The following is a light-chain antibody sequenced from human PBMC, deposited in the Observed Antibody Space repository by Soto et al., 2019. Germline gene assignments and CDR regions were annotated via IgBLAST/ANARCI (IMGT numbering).Light chain of an antibody. V-gene: IGLV2-14*01. Sequence: QSALTQPASVSGSPGQSITISCTGTNSDVGGFNYVSWYQQHPGKAPKLMIYEVRNRPSGISSRFSGSKSGNTASLTISGLQAEDEADYYCSSYTTTSSVVFGGGTKLTVL. CDR2: EVR. CDR1: NSDVGGFNY. CDR3: SSYTTTSSVV. J-gene: IGLJ2*01.